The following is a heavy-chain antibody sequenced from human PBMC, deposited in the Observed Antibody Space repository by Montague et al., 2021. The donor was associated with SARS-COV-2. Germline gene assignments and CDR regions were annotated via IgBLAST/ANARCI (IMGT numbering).Heavy chain of an antibody. V-gene: IGHV4-39*01. CDR1: GGPISGSSDY. J-gene: IGHJ6*01. CDR2: VYYSGNT. D-gene: IGHD6-19*01. Sequence: SETLSLTCTVTGGPISGSSDYWGWIRQSPGKGLEWIASVYYSGNTYYXPSLQSRVTLSVDTSKNEISLKVTSATAADTSVYYCARLALSGWPSYYLYGLDVWGPGTMITVSS. CDR3: ARLALSGWPSYYLYGLDV.